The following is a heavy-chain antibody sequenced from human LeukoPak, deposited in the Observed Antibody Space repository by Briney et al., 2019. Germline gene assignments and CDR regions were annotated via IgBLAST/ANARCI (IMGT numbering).Heavy chain of an antibody. D-gene: IGHD2-15*01. CDR3: AKDRSRCSGGTCYLFGMDV. Sequence: GGSLRLSCTASKFIFSSYGMHWVRQAPGRGLEWVATIAYDGINKYYRDSVKGRFTISRDNSKNSLYLQMSSLKPEDTAVYYCAKDRSRCSGGTCYLFGMDVWGQGTTVTVSS. CDR1: KFIFSSYG. V-gene: IGHV3-30*18. CDR2: IAYDGINK. J-gene: IGHJ6*02.